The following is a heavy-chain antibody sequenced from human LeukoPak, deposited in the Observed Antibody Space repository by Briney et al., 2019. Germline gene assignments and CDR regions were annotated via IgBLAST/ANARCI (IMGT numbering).Heavy chain of an antibody. CDR2: ISSSSSYI. D-gene: IGHD3-10*01. J-gene: IGHJ6*04. CDR1: GFTFSSYA. V-gene: IGHV3-21*01. Sequence: GGSLRLSCAASGFTFSSYAMHWVRQAPGKGLEWVSSISSSSSYIYYADSVKGRFTISRDNAKNSLYLQMDSLRAEDTAVYYCAREGTYYYGSGPLDVWGKGTTVTVSS. CDR3: AREGTYYYGSGPLDV.